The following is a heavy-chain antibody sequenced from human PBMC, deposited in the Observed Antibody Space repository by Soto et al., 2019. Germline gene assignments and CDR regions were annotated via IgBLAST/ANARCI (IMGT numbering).Heavy chain of an antibody. J-gene: IGHJ6*02. D-gene: IGHD2-2*03. CDR2: IYSTENT. CDR3: ARLNGYCISTNCHGYYGMDV. CDR1: GGAVSSSSYS. V-gene: IGHV4-39*01. Sequence: QLQVQESGPGLVKPSETLSLTCTVSGGAVSSSSYSWGWIRQSPGKGLEWIGTIYSTENTYYDPSLMSRVTVSVATSKNEFSLRLSSVTVADTAVYYCARLNGYCISTNCHGYYGMDVWGQGTTVTVSS.